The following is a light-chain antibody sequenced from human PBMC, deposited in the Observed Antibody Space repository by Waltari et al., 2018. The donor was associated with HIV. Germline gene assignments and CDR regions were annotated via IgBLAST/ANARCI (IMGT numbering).Light chain of an antibody. CDR1: QSFLYSSNNENS. J-gene: IGKJ4*01. V-gene: IGKV4-1*01. CDR2: WAS. Sequence: DIVMTQSPDSLAVSLGERATINCKSSQSFLYSSNNENSLAWYQLKPGQPPKLLIYWASTRESGVPDRFSGSGSGTDFTLTISSLQAEDVAVYYCQQYYSIPETFGGGTKVEIK. CDR3: QQYYSIPET.